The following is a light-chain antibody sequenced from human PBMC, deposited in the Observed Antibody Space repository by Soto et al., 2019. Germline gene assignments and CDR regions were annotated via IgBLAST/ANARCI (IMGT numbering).Light chain of an antibody. Sequence: DIVMTQSPDSLAVSLGERATINCKSSQRVLYSSNNKNYLAWYQQKPGQPPKLLIYWASTRESGVPDRFSGSGSGTDFTLTISSLQAEDGAVYYCQQYYSTPLTFGQGTKLEIK. J-gene: IGKJ2*01. CDR2: WAS. CDR1: QRVLYSSNNKNY. V-gene: IGKV4-1*01. CDR3: QQYYSTPLT.